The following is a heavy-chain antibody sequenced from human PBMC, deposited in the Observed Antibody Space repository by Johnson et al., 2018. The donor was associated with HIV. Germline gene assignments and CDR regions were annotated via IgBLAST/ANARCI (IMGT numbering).Heavy chain of an antibody. D-gene: IGHD3-16*02. V-gene: IGHV3-23*04. J-gene: IGHJ3*02. Sequence: DVQVVESGGGLVQPGGSLRLSSAASGLTFSRFAMSWVRQAPGKGLEWVSVISGSGGSTYYADSVKGRFTISRDNSKNTLYLQMNSLRAEDTAVYYCAKDLGGSYRAFDIWGQGTMVTVSS. CDR2: ISGSGGST. CDR3: AKDLGGSYRAFDI. CDR1: GLTFSRFA.